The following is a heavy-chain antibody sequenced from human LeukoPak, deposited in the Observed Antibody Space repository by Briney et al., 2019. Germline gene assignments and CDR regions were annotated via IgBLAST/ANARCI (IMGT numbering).Heavy chain of an antibody. CDR3: ARDLRDYYYYYMDV. D-gene: IGHD3-9*01. J-gene: IGHJ6*03. Sequence: GGSLRLSCAASGFTFSSYWMNWLRQAPGKGLEWVANIKQDGSEKYYVDSVKGRFTISRDNAKNSLYLQMNSLRAEDPAVYYCARDLRDYYYYYMDVWGKGTTVTVSS. V-gene: IGHV3-7*01. CDR2: IKQDGSEK. CDR1: GFTFSSYW.